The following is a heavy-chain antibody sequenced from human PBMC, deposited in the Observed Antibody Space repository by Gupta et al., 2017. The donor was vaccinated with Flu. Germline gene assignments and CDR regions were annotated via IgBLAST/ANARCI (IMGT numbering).Heavy chain of an antibody. J-gene: IGHJ4*02. D-gene: IGHD3-3*01. CDR1: GFTFRDHY. Sequence: EVQLVESGGGLVQPGRSLRLSGAASGFTFRDHYMDWVRRAPGKGPEWVGRIRIQAKNYTTEYAASVQGRFTISRYDSRNSLNLQMKSMKTEDTAVYYCARAFTIATDQFDYWGQVTLVTVSS. V-gene: IGHV3-72*01. CDR3: ARAFTIATDQFDY. CDR2: IRIQAKNYTT.